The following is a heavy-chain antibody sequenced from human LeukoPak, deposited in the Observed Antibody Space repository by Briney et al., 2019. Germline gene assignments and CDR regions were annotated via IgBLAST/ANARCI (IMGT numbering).Heavy chain of an antibody. CDR2: IQPRDSDT. D-gene: IGHD2-21*01. CDR3: ARRFAYSSRNTAFDI. J-gene: IGHJ3*02. Sequence: GESLKISCKGSGYSFTSYWIGWVRQMPGKGLEWMGIIQPRDSDTRYSPSFQGQVTISADKSISTAYLQWSSLKASDTAIYYCARRFAYSSRNTAFDIWGQGTMVTVSS. V-gene: IGHV5-51*01. CDR1: GYSFTSYW.